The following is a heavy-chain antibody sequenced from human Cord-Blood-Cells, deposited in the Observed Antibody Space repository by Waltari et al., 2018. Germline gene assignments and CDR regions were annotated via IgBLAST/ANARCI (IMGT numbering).Heavy chain of an antibody. CDR1: GYTLPELS. Sequence: QVQLVQSGAEVKKPGASVKVSCKVSGYTLPELSMHWVRQAPGTGLEWMGGFDPEDGETIYAKKFQGRVTMTEDTSTDTAYMELSSLRSEDTAVYYCATDLGYCSSTSCYNFDYWGQGTLVTVSS. CDR3: ATDLGYCSSTSCYNFDY. D-gene: IGHD2-2*02. CDR2: FDPEDGET. J-gene: IGHJ4*02. V-gene: IGHV1-24*01.